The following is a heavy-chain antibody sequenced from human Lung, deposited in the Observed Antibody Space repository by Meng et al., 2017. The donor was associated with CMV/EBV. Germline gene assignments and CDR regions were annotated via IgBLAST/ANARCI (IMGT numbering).Heavy chain of an antibody. V-gene: IGHV3-30-3*01. CDR3: ARESTYNVLDY. CDR1: GFTVGSFA. J-gene: IGHJ4*02. CDR2: ISYDGDNK. D-gene: IGHD1-1*01. Sequence: GGSXRLXCAASGFTVGSFAMDWVRQAPGEGLEWVASISYDGDNKHYADSVKGRFTISRDNSKNTLYLQMRSLRVEDTAVYYCARESTYNVLDYWGQGSLVTVSS.